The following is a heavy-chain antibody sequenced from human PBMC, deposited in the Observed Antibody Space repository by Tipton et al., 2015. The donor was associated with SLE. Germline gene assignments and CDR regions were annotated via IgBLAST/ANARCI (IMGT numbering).Heavy chain of an antibody. CDR2: IYYSGST. CDR3: ARGRSGYDY. CDR1: GYSISSGYY. Sequence: TLSLTCAVSGYSISSGYYWGWIRQPPGKGLEWIGYIYYSGSTNYNPSLKSRVTISVDTSKNQFSLKLSSVTAADTAVYYCARGRSGYDYWGQGTLVTVSS. V-gene: IGHV4-61*01. J-gene: IGHJ4*02. D-gene: IGHD3-3*01.